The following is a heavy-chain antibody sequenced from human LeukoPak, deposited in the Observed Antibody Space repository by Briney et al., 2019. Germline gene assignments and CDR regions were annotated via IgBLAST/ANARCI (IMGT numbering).Heavy chain of an antibody. Sequence: PGGSLRLSCAASGFTFSSYWMHWVRQAPGKGLVWVSRINSDGSSTSYADSVKGRFTISRDNAKNTLYLQMNSLRAEDTAVYYCAKEGFGVVIRYYFDYWGQGTLVTVSS. V-gene: IGHV3-74*01. CDR1: GFTFSSYW. D-gene: IGHD3-3*01. CDR2: INSDGSST. CDR3: AKEGFGVVIRYYFDY. J-gene: IGHJ4*02.